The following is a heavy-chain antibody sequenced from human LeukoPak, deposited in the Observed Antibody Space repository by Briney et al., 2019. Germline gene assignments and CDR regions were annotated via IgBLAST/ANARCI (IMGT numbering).Heavy chain of an antibody. CDR2: IKSKTDGGTT. V-gene: IGHV3-15*01. J-gene: IGHJ4*02. CDR3: AKDGAWLRFHD. D-gene: IGHD5-12*01. Sequence: PGGSLRLSCAAAGFTFSNAWMSWVRQAPGKGLEWVGRIKSKTDGGTTDYAAPVKGRFTISRDDSKNTVYLQMKNLRAEDTAVYYCAKDGAWLRFHDWGQGILVTVSS. CDR1: GFTFSNAW.